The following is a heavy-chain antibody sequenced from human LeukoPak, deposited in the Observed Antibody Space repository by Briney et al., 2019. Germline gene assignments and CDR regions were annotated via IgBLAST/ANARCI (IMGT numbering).Heavy chain of an antibody. CDR2: IVSSGGST. V-gene: IGHV3-23*01. D-gene: IGHD4-17*01. CDR1: GFTFSSYA. CDR3: AKSRSTVTASPY. J-gene: IGHJ4*02. Sequence: GGSLRLSCAASGFTFSSYAMSWVRQAPGKGLEWISTIVSSGGSTNYADSVRGRFTISRDNSKNTLYMHINGLRADDTTVYYCAKSRSTVTASPYWGQGTLVTVSS.